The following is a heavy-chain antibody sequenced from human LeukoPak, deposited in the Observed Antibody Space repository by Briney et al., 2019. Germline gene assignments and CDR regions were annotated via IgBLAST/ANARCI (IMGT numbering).Heavy chain of an antibody. D-gene: IGHD6-19*01. CDR2: ISAYNGNT. CDR3: ARDEGSSGWCQGSTVGH. J-gene: IGHJ4*02. Sequence: ASVKVSCKASGYTFTSYGISWVRQAPGQGLEWMGWISAYNGNTNYAQKLQGRVTMTTDTSTSTAYMELRSLRSDDTAVYYCARDEGSSGWCQGSTVGHWGQGTLVTVSS. V-gene: IGHV1-18*01. CDR1: GYTFTSYG.